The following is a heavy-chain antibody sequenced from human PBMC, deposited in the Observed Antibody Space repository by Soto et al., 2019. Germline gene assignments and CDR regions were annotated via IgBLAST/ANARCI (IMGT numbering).Heavy chain of an antibody. D-gene: IGHD3-10*01. CDR1: GGSISSYY. Sequence: ETLSLTCTVSGGSISSYYCSWIRQPPGKGLEWIGYIYYSGSTNYNPSLKSRVTISVDTSKNQFSLKLSSVTAADTAVYYCARAPITMVRGVIFDYWGQGTLVTVSS. CDR2: IYYSGST. J-gene: IGHJ4*02. V-gene: IGHV4-59*01. CDR3: ARAPITMVRGVIFDY.